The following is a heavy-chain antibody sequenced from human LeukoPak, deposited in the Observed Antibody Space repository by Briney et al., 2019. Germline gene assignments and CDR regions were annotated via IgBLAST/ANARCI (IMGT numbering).Heavy chain of an antibody. V-gene: IGHV1-69*04. CDR1: GYSFTSYY. CDR3: ARDRIGYCSGGSCGQGY. CDR2: IIPILGIA. Sequence: SVKVSCKASGYSFTSYYIHWVRQAPGQGLEWMGRIIPILGIANYAQKFQGRVTITADKSTSTAYMELSSLRSEDTAVYYCARDRIGYCSGGSCGQGYWGQGTLVTVSS. J-gene: IGHJ4*02. D-gene: IGHD2-15*01.